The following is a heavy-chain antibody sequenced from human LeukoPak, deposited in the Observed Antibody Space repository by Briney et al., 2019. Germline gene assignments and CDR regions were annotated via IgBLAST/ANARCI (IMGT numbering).Heavy chain of an antibody. V-gene: IGHV3-48*03. J-gene: IGHJ4*02. CDR2: ISRSGATI. CDR1: GFTFSSYG. D-gene: IGHD2-21*02. CDR3: SRDRGGGDIYFDY. Sequence: GGSLRLSCAASGFTFSSYGMNWVRQAPGKGPEWISYISRSGATIYYADSVKGRFPISRDNAKNSLYLQMSSLGAEDTAIYYCSRDRGGGDIYFDYWGQGTLVTVSS.